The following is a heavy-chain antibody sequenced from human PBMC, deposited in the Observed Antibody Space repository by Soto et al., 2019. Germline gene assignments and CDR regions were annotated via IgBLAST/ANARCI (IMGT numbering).Heavy chain of an antibody. V-gene: IGHV3-23*01. Sequence: EVQLLDSGGGLVQPGGSLRLSCAASGFTFSGYALTWVRQAPGKGLEWVSAISGGGDATFYADSVKGRFTISRDNSKNTLYLQMNPLRAADTAVYYCARKVSGSTGRPDLCYFDLWGRGTLVTVSS. D-gene: IGHD3-10*01. CDR3: ARKVSGSTGRPDLCYFDL. CDR1: GFTFSGYA. J-gene: IGHJ2*01. CDR2: ISGGGDAT.